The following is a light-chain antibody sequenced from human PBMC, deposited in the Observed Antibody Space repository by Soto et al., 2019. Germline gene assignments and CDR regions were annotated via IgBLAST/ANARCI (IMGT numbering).Light chain of an antibody. CDR2: TAS. V-gene: IGKV1-39*01. J-gene: IGKJ1*01. CDR1: QSISFY. Sequence: DIQMTQSPSSLSASVGDRVTITCRASQSISFYLNWYQQKPGKAPKLLIYTASNVQSGVPSMISGSGSGTYFTLTISSLQPEDFATYYCQQSYNMPRTFGQGTKVDIK. CDR3: QQSYNMPRT.